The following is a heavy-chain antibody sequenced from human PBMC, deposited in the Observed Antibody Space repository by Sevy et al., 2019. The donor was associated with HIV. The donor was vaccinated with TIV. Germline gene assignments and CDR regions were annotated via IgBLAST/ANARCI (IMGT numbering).Heavy chain of an antibody. CDR3: ARGYDSKNWFDP. Sequence: SETLSLTCTVSGGSITSGGYYWTWIRQHPGKDLEWIGYIYNSGSTYYNPSLKSRLSMSVDTSKTQFSLKLSSVTAADTAVYFCARGYDSKNWFDPWGQGILVTVSS. D-gene: IGHD3-3*01. J-gene: IGHJ5*02. CDR1: GGSITSGGYY. CDR2: IYNSGST. V-gene: IGHV4-31*03.